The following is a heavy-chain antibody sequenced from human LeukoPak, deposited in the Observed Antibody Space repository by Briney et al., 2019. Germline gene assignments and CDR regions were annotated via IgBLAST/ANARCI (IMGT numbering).Heavy chain of an antibody. V-gene: IGHV4-34*01. J-gene: IGHJ4*02. Sequence: PSETLSLTCAVYGGSFSGYYWSWIRQPPGKGLEWVGEINHSGSTNYNPSLKSRVTFSVDTSKNQFSLKLSSVTAADTAVFYCARFMSGWYSGYWGQGALVTVSS. CDR2: INHSGST. CDR3: ARFMSGWYSGY. CDR1: GGSFSGYY. D-gene: IGHD6-19*01.